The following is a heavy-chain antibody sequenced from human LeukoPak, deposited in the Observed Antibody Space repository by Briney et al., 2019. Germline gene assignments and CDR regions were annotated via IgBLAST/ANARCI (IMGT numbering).Heavy chain of an antibody. J-gene: IGHJ5*02. CDR2: IRYDGSNK. Sequence: GGSLRLSCAASGFTFSSYGMHWVRQAPGKGLEWVAFIRYDGSNKYYADSVKGRFTISRDNSKNTMYLQMNSLRAEDTAVYYCAKDGRVVPAAIQSPWGQGTLVTVSS. V-gene: IGHV3-30*02. CDR3: AKDGRVVPAAIQSP. D-gene: IGHD2-2*02. CDR1: GFTFSSYG.